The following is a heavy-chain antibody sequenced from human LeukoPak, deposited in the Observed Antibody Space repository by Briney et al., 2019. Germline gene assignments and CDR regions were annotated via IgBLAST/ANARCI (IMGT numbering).Heavy chain of an antibody. Sequence: ASVKVSCKASGYTFTGHYIHWVRQAPGQGLEWMGWIHPNTGGTKYAQKFQGRVTITRDTSASTAYMELSSLRSEDMAVYYCARAVPGYSSSWYNYFDYWGQGTLVTVSS. V-gene: IGHV1-2*02. J-gene: IGHJ4*02. CDR3: ARAVPGYSSSWYNYFDY. CDR2: IHPNTGGT. D-gene: IGHD6-13*01. CDR1: GYTFTGHY.